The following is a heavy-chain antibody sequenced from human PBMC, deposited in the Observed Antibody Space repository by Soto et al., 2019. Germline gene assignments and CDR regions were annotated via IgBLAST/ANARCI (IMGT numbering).Heavy chain of an antibody. CDR1: GGTFSSYT. Sequence: QVQLVQSGAEVKKPGSSVKVSCKASGGTFSSYTISWVRQAPGQGLEWMGRIIPILGIANYAQKFQGRDTITADKSTSTAYMELNSLRSEDTAVHYCASRYDTSDYWGQGTLVTVSS. CDR3: ASRYDTSDY. D-gene: IGHD3-22*01. J-gene: IGHJ4*02. CDR2: IIPILGIA. V-gene: IGHV1-69*02.